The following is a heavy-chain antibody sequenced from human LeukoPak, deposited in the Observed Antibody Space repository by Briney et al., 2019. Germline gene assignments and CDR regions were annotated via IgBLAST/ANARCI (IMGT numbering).Heavy chain of an antibody. J-gene: IGHJ4*02. V-gene: IGHV1-69*13. CDR2: IIPIFGTA. CDR1: GGTFSSYA. Sequence: SVKVSCKASGGTFSSYAISWVRQVPGQGLEWMGGIIPIFGTANYAQKFQGRVTITADESTSTAYMELSSLRSEDTAVYYCARVEGSDFWSGYYYYWGQGTLVTVSS. CDR3: ARVEGSDFWSGYYYY. D-gene: IGHD3-3*01.